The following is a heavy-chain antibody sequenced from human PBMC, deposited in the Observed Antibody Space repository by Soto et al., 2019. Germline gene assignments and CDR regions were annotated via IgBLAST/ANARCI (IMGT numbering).Heavy chain of an antibody. CDR2: ISSSSSTI. V-gene: IGHV3-48*02. CDR3: ARDRHRGVTNYYDMDV. Sequence: GGSLRLSCVASEFTLSSYSMNWVRQAPGKGLEWVSYISSSSSTIYYADSVKGRFTISRDNAKNSLYLQMNSLRDEDTAVYYCARDRHRGVTNYYDMDVWGQGTTVTVSS. D-gene: IGHD2-21*02. J-gene: IGHJ6*02. CDR1: EFTLSSYS.